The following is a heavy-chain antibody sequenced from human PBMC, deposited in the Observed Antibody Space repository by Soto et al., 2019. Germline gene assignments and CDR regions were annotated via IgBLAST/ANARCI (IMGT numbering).Heavy chain of an antibody. D-gene: IGHD6-6*01. CDR3: ARGSSSYYDYGMDV. J-gene: IGHJ6*02. Sequence: SETLSLTCAVSGDSISRGGYSWTWIRQPPGKALEWIGNIYDSGSTSYNPSLKSRVTISVDTSKNQFSLRLTSVTAADTAVYFCARGSSSYYDYGMDVWGQGXTVTV. CDR2: IYDSGST. CDR1: GDSISRGGYS. V-gene: IGHV4-30-2*01.